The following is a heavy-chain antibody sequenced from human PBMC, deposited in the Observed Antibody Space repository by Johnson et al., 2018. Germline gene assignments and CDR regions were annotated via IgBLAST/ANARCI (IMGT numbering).Heavy chain of an antibody. J-gene: IGHJ6*02. CDR3: ARVDSGMDV. CDR2: IHHSGTT. V-gene: IGHV4-59*01. CDR1: GGSTSSFY. Sequence: QVQLQESGPGLVKXSETLSLTCSVSGGSTSSFYWSWIRQSPGKGLQWIGYIHHSGTTNYNPSLKSRLSMSVDTSKNQFSLKLNSVTAADTAVYYCARVDSGMDVWGQGTTVTVSS.